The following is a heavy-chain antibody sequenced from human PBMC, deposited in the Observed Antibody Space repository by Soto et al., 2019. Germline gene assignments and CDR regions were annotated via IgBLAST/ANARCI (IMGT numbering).Heavy chain of an antibody. CDR3: ATATYSSGWWVFDY. CDR1: GLTFSSYW. Sequence: EVQLVESGGGLVQPGGSLRLSCAASGLTFSSYWMHWVRQAPGKGLVWVSRISTDGSVTTYADSVKGRFTISRDNAKNTWDRQMNRLGTEVTAVYYCATATYSSGWWVFDYWGQGNLGTVSS. CDR2: ISTDGSVT. D-gene: IGHD6-19*01. J-gene: IGHJ4*02. V-gene: IGHV3-74*01.